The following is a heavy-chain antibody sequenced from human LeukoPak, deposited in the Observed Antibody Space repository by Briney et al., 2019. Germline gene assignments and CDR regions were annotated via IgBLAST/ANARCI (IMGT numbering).Heavy chain of an antibody. CDR1: GGSISSGRYY. V-gene: IGHV4-39*01. Sequence: PSETLSLTRSVSGGSISSGRYYWVWIRQPPGKGLEWIGSIDYSGSTYYNPSLKSRVTISVDTSKNQFSLKPSSVTAADTALYYCARQHTRIAVPALLDLWGHGTLVTVSS. J-gene: IGHJ5*02. D-gene: IGHD6-19*01. CDR2: IDYSGST. CDR3: ARQHTRIAVPALLDL.